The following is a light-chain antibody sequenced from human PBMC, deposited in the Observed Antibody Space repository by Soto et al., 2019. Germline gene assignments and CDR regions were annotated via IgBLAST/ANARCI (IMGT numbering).Light chain of an antibody. CDR1: QSVSSNY. J-gene: IGKJ2*01. Sequence: EIVLTQSPGTLSLSPGERANLSCRASQSVSSNYLAWYQQKPGQAPRLLIYAASSRATDIPDRFSGSGSGTDFTLTISRLEPEDFAMYYCQHYGTSPPHTFGQGTKLEIK. CDR3: QHYGTSPPHT. CDR2: AAS. V-gene: IGKV3-20*01.